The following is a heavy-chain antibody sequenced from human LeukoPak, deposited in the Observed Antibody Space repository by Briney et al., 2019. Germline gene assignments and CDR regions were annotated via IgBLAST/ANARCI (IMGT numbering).Heavy chain of an antibody. CDR2: INPNSGGT. D-gene: IGHD5-18*01. CDR1: GYTFTSYY. CDR3: ARGGYSYGWADAFDI. V-gene: IGHV1-2*02. J-gene: IGHJ3*02. Sequence: GASVKVSCKASGYTFTSYYMHWVRQAPGQGLEWMGWINPNSGGTNYAQKFQGRVTMTRDTSISTAYMELNRLRSDDTAVYYCARGGYSYGWADAFDIWGQGTMVTVSS.